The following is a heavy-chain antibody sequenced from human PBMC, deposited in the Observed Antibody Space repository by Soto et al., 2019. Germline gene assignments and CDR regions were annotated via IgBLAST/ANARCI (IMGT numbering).Heavy chain of an antibody. CDR1: GASVSTDGYY. Sequence: PSETLSLTCTVPGASVSTDGYYWSWIRQPPGKGLEWIGYIYHSGSTNYNPSLKSRVTTSIDTSKNQFSLKLSSLTAADTAVYYCARVNRLAPVATSYYHSMDVWGQGTTVTVSS. D-gene: IGHD5-12*01. J-gene: IGHJ6*02. CDR3: ARVNRLAPVATSYYHSMDV. CDR2: IYHSGST. V-gene: IGHV4-61*08.